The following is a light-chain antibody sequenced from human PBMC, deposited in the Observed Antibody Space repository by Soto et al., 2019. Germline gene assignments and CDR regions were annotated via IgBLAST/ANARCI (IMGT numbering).Light chain of an antibody. J-gene: IGKJ3*01. CDR2: GAS. CDR1: QSLNNRH. CDR3: QHYSPSSPIN. Sequence: EIVLRQSPGSLSLSPGEGATLSCRASQSLNNRHLAWYQQRPGQAPRLLIYGASTRATGIPDRFSGSGSGTDFALTITRLEPEDFGVYYCQHYSPSSPINFGPGTKVDIK. V-gene: IGKV3-20*01.